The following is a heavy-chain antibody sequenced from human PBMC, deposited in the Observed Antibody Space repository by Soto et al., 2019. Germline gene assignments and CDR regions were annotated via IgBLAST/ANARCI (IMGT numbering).Heavy chain of an antibody. CDR2: IYYSGST. Sequence: QLQLQESGPGLVKPSETLSLTCTVSGGSISSSSYYWGWIRQPPGKGLEWIGSIYYSGSTYYNPSLKSRVTIXXXXXNNQFSLKLSSVXXAXXAXYYCARRLXXXXXDEYYFDYWGQGTLVTVSS. D-gene: IGHD2-15*01. J-gene: IGHJ4*02. CDR1: GGSISSSSYY. CDR3: ARRLXXXXXDEYYFDY. V-gene: IGHV4-39*01.